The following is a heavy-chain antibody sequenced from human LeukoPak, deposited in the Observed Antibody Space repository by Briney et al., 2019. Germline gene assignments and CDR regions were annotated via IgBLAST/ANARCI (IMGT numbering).Heavy chain of an antibody. CDR3: AKWPEGATPKFHH. Sequence: GGSLRLSCAASGFTFSSYAMSWDRQAPGKGLEWVSTISGSGGVTYYADSVRGRFTISRDNSKNTLHLQMDSLRAEDTALYYCAKWPEGATPKFHHWGQGTLVTVSS. CDR1: GFTFSSYA. D-gene: IGHD1-26*01. V-gene: IGHV3-23*01. CDR2: ISGSGGVT. J-gene: IGHJ4*02.